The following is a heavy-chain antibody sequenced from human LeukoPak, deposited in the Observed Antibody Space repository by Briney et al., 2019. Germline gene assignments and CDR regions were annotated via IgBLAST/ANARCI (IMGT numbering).Heavy chain of an antibody. J-gene: IGHJ5*02. CDR1: GDSISSGGYY. V-gene: IGHV4-31*03. CDR2: IYYSGST. D-gene: IGHD3-3*01. Sequence: PSETLSLTCTVSGDSISSGGYYWSWIRQHPGKGLEWIGYIYYSGSTYYNPSLKSRVTISVDTSKNQFSLKLSSVTAADTAAYYCARDASYYDFWSGYYTRWFDPWGQGTLVTVSS. CDR3: ARDASYYDFWSGYYTRWFDP.